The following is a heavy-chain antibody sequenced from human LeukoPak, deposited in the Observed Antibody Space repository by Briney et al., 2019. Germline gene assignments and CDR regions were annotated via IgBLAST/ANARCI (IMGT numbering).Heavy chain of an antibody. CDR3: ARDIVGATTETFDY. Sequence: GASVKVSCKASGYTFTNYWVHWVRQAPGQGPEWMGVINPSGGNTNYAQKFQGRVTLTRDTSARTVYMELSSLRSEDTAFYYCARDIVGATTETFDYWGQGTLVTVSS. V-gene: IGHV1-46*01. CDR2: INPSGGNT. CDR1: GYTFTNYW. D-gene: IGHD1-26*01. J-gene: IGHJ4*02.